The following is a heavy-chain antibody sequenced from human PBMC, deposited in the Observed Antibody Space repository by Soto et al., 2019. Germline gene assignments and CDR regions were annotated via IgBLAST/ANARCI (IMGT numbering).Heavy chain of an antibody. CDR2: IYYSGST. D-gene: IGHD3-22*01. J-gene: IGHJ4*02. CDR3: AREGPLNLGVVITT. V-gene: IGHV4-30-4*01. Sequence: QVQLQESGPGLVKPSQTLSLTCTVSGGSISSGDYYWSWIRQPPGKGLEWIGYIYYSGSTYYNPSIKSRVIISVDTSKSQFSLKLSSVTAADTAVYYCAREGPLNLGVVITTWGQGTLVTVSS. CDR1: GGSISSGDYY.